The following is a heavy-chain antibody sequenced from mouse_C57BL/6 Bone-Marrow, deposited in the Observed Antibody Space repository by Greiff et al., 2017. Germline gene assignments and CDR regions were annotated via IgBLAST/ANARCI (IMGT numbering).Heavy chain of an antibody. CDR3: TTLPDYGYDDGCDY. J-gene: IGHJ2*01. Sequence: DVKLVESGAELVRPGASVKLSCTASGFNFTDYYMHWVKQRPEQGLEWIGWIDPENCDTEYASKFPGKATITADTSSNTAYLQLSSLTSEDTAVYYCTTLPDYGYDDGCDYWGQGTTLTVSS. CDR2: IDPENCDT. D-gene: IGHD2-2*01. CDR1: GFNFTDYY. V-gene: IGHV14-4*01.